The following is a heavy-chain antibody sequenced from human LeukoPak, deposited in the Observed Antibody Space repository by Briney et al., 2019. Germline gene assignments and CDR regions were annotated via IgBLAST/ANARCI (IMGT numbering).Heavy chain of an antibody. Sequence: GGSLRLSCAASGFTFSSYGMHWVRQAPAKGLEWVAVIWYDGSNKYYADSVKGRFTISRDNSKNTLYLQMNSLRVEDTAVYYCVRDSPSGFFDLWGRGTLVTVSS. CDR1: GFTFSSYG. CDR2: IWYDGSNK. J-gene: IGHJ2*01. V-gene: IGHV3-33*01. CDR3: VRDSPSGFFDL. D-gene: IGHD6-19*01.